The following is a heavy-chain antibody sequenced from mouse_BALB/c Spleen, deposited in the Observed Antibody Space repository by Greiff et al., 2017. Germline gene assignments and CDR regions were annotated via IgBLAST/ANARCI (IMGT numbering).Heavy chain of an antibody. CDR3: ARRGGYYDFDY. V-gene: IGHV1-9*01. J-gene: IGHJ2*01. CDR1: GYTFSSYW. D-gene: IGHD2-3*01. Sequence: VQLQQSGAELMKPGASVKISCKATGYTFSSYWIEWVKQRPGHGLEWIGEILPGSGSTNYNEKFKGKATFTADTSSNTAYMQLSSLTSEDSAVYYCARRGGYYDFDYWGQGTTLTVSS. CDR2: ILPGSGST.